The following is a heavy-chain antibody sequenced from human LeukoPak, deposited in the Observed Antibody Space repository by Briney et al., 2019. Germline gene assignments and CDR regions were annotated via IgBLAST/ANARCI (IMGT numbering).Heavy chain of an antibody. D-gene: IGHD3-22*01. V-gene: IGHV5-51*01. CDR1: GYSFINYW. CDR3: ARLTDYCDSSGYYRNYNWFDP. Sequence: GESLKISCKGFGYSFINYWIAWGRQMPGQGLEWMGIIYPGDSDTKYSPSFQGQVTISVDKFINTAYLQWSSLTASDTAMYYCARLTDYCDSSGYYRNYNWFDPWGQGTLVTVSS. J-gene: IGHJ5*02. CDR2: IYPGDSDT.